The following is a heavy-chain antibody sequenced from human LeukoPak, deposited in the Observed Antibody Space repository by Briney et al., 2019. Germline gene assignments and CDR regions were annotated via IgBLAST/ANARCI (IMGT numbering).Heavy chain of an antibody. CDR1: VDSFDGYY. D-gene: IGHD3-3*01. V-gene: IGHV4-34*01. CDR2: INHVGIT. J-gene: IGHJ4*02. CDR3: ARKGLRPLEWLSEYFFDY. Sequence: SETLSLTCAVYVDSFDGYYWSWIRQSPGKGLEWIGHINHVGITNHNPSLKSRFTISVDTSKTQFALKVRSVTAANTGVYFCARKGLRPLEWLSEYFFDYWGQGTLVSVAS.